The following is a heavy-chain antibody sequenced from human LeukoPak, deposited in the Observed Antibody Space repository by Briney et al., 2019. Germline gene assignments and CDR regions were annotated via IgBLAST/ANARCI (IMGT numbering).Heavy chain of an antibody. CDR1: GFTFSSYE. J-gene: IGHJ4*02. D-gene: IGHD3-22*01. CDR2: ISSSGSTI. CDR3: ARDRSYYYDSSGYFSIDYYFDY. V-gene: IGHV3-48*03. Sequence: QSGGSLRLSCAVSGFTFSSYEMNWVRQAPGKGLEWVSYISSSGSTIYYADSVKGRFTISRDNAKNSLYLQMNSLRAEDTAVYYCARDRSYYYDSSGYFSIDYYFDYWGQGTLVTVSS.